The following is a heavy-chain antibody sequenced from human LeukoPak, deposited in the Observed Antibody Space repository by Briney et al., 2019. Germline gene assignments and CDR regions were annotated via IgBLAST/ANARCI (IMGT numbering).Heavy chain of an antibody. J-gene: IGHJ6*04. D-gene: IGHD3-3*01. CDR3: ARESPFTILGGPEPWDV. CDR1: GFTFSSYA. V-gene: IGHV3-64*01. CDR2: ISSNGGST. Sequence: GGSLRLSCAASGFTFSSYAMHWVRQAPGKGLEYVSAISSNGGSTYYANSVKGRFTISRDNSKNTLYLQMGSLRAEDMAVYYCARESPFTILGGPEPWDVWGKGTTVTVSS.